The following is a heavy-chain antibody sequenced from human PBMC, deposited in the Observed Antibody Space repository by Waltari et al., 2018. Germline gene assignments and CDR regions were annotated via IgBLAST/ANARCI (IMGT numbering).Heavy chain of an antibody. D-gene: IGHD1-26*01. CDR2: INPNSGGT. CDR1: GYRFPGYY. V-gene: IGHV1-2*02. CDR3: ASRYSGSFDY. J-gene: IGHJ4*02. Sequence: QVQLVQSGAEVQKPGASVMVSGKASGYRFPGYYMPWVRQAPGQGLEWMGWINPNSGGTNYAQKFQGRVTMTRDTSISTAYMELSRLRSDDTAVYYCASRYSGSFDYWGQGTLVTVSS.